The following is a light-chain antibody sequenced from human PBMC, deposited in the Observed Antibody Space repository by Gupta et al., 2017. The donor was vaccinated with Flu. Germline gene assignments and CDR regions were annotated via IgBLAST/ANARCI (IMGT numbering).Light chain of an antibody. CDR2: GAA. CDR3: QQYNESPYT. J-gene: IGKJ3*01. CDR1: QDISNN. V-gene: IGKV1-16*01. Sequence: GDRVTVTCRASQDISNNVGWYQQKPGKAPTSVIFGAAVLQTGVPSRFSGRGSGTDFTLTISSLQPEDFAIYYCQQYNESPYTFGPGTTVDFK.